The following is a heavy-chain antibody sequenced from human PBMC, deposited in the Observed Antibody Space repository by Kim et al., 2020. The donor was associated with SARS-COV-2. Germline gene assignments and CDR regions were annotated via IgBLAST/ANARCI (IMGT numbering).Heavy chain of an antibody. V-gene: IGHV3-11*06. Sequence: YADSVKGRFTITRDNAKNSVSLQMTGLRLDDTAVYYCARSLAARPYWGQGTLVSVSS. CDR3: ARSLAARPY. J-gene: IGHJ4*02. D-gene: IGHD6-6*01.